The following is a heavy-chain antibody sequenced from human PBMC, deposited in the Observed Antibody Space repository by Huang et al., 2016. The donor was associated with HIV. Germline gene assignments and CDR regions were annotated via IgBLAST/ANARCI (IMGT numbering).Heavy chain of an antibody. CDR2: RREDGGER. CDR3: ARGGSGYDY. V-gene: IGHV3-7*01. Sequence: EVQLVQSGGGLVQPGKSLTLSCAGSGFKFDFSWLSWVRQAPGKGLEWVTNRREDGGERHYVGPVKGRFTISRDNAKNSVYLQMDSLRVDDTAVYFCARGGSGYDYWGQGSLVTVSS. J-gene: IGHJ4*02. D-gene: IGHD5-12*01. CDR1: GFKFDFSW.